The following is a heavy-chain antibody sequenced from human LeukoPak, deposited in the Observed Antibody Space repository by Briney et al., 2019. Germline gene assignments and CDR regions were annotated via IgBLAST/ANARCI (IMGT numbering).Heavy chain of an antibody. CDR3: ARVDDWNALEY. J-gene: IGHJ4*02. CDR2: VYYSGGT. CDR1: GGSLNNYC. Sequence: SETLSLTCTVSGGSLNNYCWSWIRQPPGKALEWIGYVYYSGGTNYDPSLKSRVTISVDTSKNQFSLKLRSVTAADTALYYCARVDDWNALEYWGQGTLVTVSS. D-gene: IGHD1-1*01. V-gene: IGHV4-59*01.